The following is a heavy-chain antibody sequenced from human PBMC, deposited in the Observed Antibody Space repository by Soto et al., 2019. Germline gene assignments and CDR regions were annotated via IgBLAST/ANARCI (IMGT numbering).Heavy chain of an antibody. Sequence: PGGSLRLSCAASGFTFSSYWMSWVRQAPGKGLEWVANIKQDGSEKYYVDSVKGRFTISRDNAKNSLYLQMNSLRAEDTAVYYCARGPFYDILTGYYASNPHPAYWGQGTLVTVSS. CDR1: GFTFSSYW. J-gene: IGHJ4*02. CDR3: ARGPFYDILTGYYASNPHPAY. V-gene: IGHV3-7*01. D-gene: IGHD3-9*01. CDR2: IKQDGSEK.